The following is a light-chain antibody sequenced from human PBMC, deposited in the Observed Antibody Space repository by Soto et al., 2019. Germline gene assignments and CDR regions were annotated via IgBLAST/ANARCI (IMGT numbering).Light chain of an antibody. CDR2: GAS. Sequence: TQSPATLSVSPGDTSTLSCRASQSVSSSYLAWYQQKPGQAPRLLIYGASSRATGVPDRFSGSGSGTDFTLTISRLEPEDFAVYYGQQRSNWPTATFGQGTRLEIK. CDR1: QSVSSSY. J-gene: IGKJ5*01. V-gene: IGKV3D-20*02. CDR3: QQRSNWPTAT.